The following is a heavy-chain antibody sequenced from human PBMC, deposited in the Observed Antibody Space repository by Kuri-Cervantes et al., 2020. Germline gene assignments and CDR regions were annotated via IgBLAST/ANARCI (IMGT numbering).Heavy chain of an antibody. CDR3: AKDSGRIAVVGEADYFDL. J-gene: IGHJ2*01. V-gene: IGHV1-2*02. CDR1: GYTFTSYG. D-gene: IGHD6-19*01. CDR2: INPNSGGT. Sequence: ASVKVSCKASGYTFTSYGISWVRQAPGQGLEWMGCINPNSGGTKYAQKFQGRVTMTRDTSITTPYMELSRLRSDDTAVYYCAKDSGRIAVVGEADYFDLWGRGTLVTVSS.